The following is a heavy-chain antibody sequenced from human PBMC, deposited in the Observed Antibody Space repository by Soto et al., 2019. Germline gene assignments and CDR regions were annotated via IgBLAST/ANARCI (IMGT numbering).Heavy chain of an antibody. CDR2: IRSKANSYAT. V-gene: IGHV3-73*01. J-gene: IGHJ6*02. CDR1: GFTFSGPA. D-gene: IGHD3-3*01. CDR3: TRLVDFWSGYPTYYYGMDV. Sequence: GGSLRLSFAASGFTFSGPAMHWVRQASGQGLEWVGRIRSKANSYATAYAASGKGRFTICRDDSKNTAYLQMNSLKTEDTAVYYCTRLVDFWSGYPTYYYGMDVWGQGTTVTVSS.